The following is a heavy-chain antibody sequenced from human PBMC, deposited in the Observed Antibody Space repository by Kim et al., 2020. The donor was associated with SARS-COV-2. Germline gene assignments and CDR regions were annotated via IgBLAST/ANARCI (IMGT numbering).Heavy chain of an antibody. Sequence: SVKGGFTISRDNAKNSLYLQMNSLRAEDTAVYYCARDWYCSGGSCYEIDYWGQGTLDTVSS. J-gene: IGHJ4*02. D-gene: IGHD2-15*01. CDR3: ARDWYCSGGSCYEIDY. V-gene: IGHV3-11*06.